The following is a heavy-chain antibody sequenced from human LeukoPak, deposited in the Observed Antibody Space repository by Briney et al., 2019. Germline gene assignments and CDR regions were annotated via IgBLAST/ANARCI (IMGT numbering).Heavy chain of an antibody. D-gene: IGHD1-26*01. CDR2: VTGSGSAT. CDR1: GFTFSSYA. Sequence: GGSLRLSCAASGFTFSSYATSWVRQAPGKGLEWVSAVTGSGSATDYADSVKGRFTISRDNSKNTLYLQMHSLRAEDTAVYYCAKRFGESYGHFDYWGQGTLVTVSS. CDR3: AKRFGESYGHFDY. V-gene: IGHV3-23*01. J-gene: IGHJ4*02.